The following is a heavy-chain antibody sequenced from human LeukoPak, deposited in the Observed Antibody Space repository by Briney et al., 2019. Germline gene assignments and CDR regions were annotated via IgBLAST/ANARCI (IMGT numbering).Heavy chain of an antibody. CDR1: GYSFTSYW. J-gene: IGHJ5*02. V-gene: IGHV5-51*01. Sequence: GESLKISCKGSGYSFTSYWIAWVRQMPGKGLEWMGIIYPGDSDTRYSPSFQGQVTISADKSISTAYLQWSSLKASDTAMYYCARQSPYCTSTSCSATWFDPWGQGTLVTVSS. D-gene: IGHD2-2*01. CDR3: ARQSPYCTSTSCSATWFDP. CDR2: IYPGDSDT.